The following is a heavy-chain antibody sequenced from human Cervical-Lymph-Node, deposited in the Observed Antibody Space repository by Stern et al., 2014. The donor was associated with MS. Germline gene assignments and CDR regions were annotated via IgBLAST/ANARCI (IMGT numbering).Heavy chain of an antibody. CDR2: SSVYNRNP. CDR3: ARWAYNWDFDY. V-gene: IGHV1-18*01. J-gene: IGHJ4*02. CDR1: GYTFTRDD. D-gene: IGHD1-20*01. Sequence: QVQLVESGAEVKNPGASVPVSCKASGYTFTRDDIARVRQAPGQGLEWMGWSSVYNRNPKYAQKRQGRGTMTRDSSTVTDYTALRSLISDDTAVYYCARWAYNWDFDYWGQGTLVTVSS.